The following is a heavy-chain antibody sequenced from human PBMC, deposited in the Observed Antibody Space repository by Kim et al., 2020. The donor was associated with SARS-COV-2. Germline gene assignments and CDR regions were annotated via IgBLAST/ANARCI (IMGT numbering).Heavy chain of an antibody. CDR1: GFTFGDYA. D-gene: IGHD6-13*01. Sequence: GGSLRLSCAASGFTFGDYAMHWVRQAPGKGLEWVSGISWNSGSIGYADSVKGRFTISRDNAKNSLYLQMNSLRAEDTALYYCAKEIADWRRYGMDVWGQGTTVTVSS. J-gene: IGHJ6*02. V-gene: IGHV3-9*01. CDR2: ISWNSGSI. CDR3: AKEIADWRRYGMDV.